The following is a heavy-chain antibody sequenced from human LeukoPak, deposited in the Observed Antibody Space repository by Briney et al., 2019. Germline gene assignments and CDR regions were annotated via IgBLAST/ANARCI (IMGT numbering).Heavy chain of an antibody. CDR3: ARARYCSGGSCYPYYYYYMDV. V-gene: IGHV1-69*13. D-gene: IGHD2-15*01. Sequence: ASVKVSCKASGGTFSSYAISWVRQAPGQGLEWMGGIIPIFGTANYAQKFRGRVTITADESTSTAYMELSSLRSEDTAVYYCARARYCSGGSCYPYYYYYMDVWGKGTTVTVSS. CDR1: GGTFSSYA. CDR2: IIPIFGTA. J-gene: IGHJ6*03.